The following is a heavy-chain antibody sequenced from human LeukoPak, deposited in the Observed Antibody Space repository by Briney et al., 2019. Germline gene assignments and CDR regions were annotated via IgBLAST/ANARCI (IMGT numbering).Heavy chain of an antibody. J-gene: IGHJ6*02. CDR3: AKDLTTVTPRNGMDV. CDR2: ISGTGRTT. V-gene: IGHV3-23*01. Sequence: SGGSLRLSCTASGFTFSSYVMSWVRQAPGKGLEWVSAISGTGRTTYYTDSVKGRFTISRDNSKSTIYLQMNSLRAEDTAVYYCAKDLTTVTPRNGMDVWGQGTTATVSS. D-gene: IGHD4-17*01. CDR1: GFTFSSYV.